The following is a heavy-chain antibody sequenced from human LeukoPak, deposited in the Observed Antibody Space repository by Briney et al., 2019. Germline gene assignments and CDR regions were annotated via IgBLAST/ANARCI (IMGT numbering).Heavy chain of an antibody. Sequence: PSETLSLTCTVSGGSISSYYWSWIRQPAGKGLEWIGRIYASGGTIYNPSLKSRVTMSLDTSRNQLSLTLSSVTAADTAVYYCTRVRGYSYGGYYFDYWGQGTLVTVSS. V-gene: IGHV4-4*07. CDR1: GGSISSYY. CDR2: IYASGGT. D-gene: IGHD5-12*01. J-gene: IGHJ4*02. CDR3: TRVRGYSYGGYYFDY.